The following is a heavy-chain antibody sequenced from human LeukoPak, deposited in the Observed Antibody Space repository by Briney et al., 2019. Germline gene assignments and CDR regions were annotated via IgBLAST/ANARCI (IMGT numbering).Heavy chain of an antibody. CDR2: IYYSGST. CDR3: ALPNPYYYGMDV. Sequence: SETLSLTYTVSGGSISSSSYYWGWIRQPPGKGLEWIGSIYYSGSTYYNPSLKSRVTISVDTSKNQFSLKLSSVTAADTAVYYCALPNPYYYGMDVWGQGTTVTVSS. V-gene: IGHV4-39*01. J-gene: IGHJ6*02. CDR1: GGSISSSSYY.